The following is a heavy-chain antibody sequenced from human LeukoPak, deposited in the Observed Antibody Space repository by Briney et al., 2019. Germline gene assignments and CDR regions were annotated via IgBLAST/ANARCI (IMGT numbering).Heavy chain of an antibody. V-gene: IGHV4-38-2*02. CDR3: ARGPRRRFLEKGGFDY. J-gene: IGHJ4*02. Sequence: PSETLSLTCTVSGYSISSGYYWAWIRQPPGKGLEWIGSMYHSGNTYYNPSLKSRVTIAVDTSKNQFSLKLSSVTAADTAVYYCARGPRRRFLEKGGFDYWGQGTLVTVSS. CDR1: GYSISSGYY. D-gene: IGHD3-3*01. CDR2: MYHSGNT.